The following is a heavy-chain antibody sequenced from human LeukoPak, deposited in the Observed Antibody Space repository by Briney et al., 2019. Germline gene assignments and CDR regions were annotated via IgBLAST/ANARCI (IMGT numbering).Heavy chain of an antibody. CDR3: ARGARAGYNLEPFDY. CDR2: IYYSGST. D-gene: IGHD5-24*01. Sequence: PGTLSLTCTVSSGSISRYYWSWVRQHPGKGLELIGYIYYSGSTNYTPSLKSRVTISVDTSKNQFSLKLSSVTAADTAVYYCARGARAGYNLEPFDYWGQGTLVTASS. CDR1: SGSISRYY. J-gene: IGHJ4*02. V-gene: IGHV4-59*08.